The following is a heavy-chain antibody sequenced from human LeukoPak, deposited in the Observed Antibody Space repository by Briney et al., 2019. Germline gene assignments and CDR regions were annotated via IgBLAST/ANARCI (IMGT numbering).Heavy chain of an antibody. V-gene: IGHV6-1*01. CDR1: GDSVSSNSAA. CDR3: ARARYSSAWYASRAYFFDY. D-gene: IGHD6-19*01. J-gene: IGHJ4*02. Sequence: SRTLSLTCAISGDSVSSNSAAWNWIRQSPSRGLEWLGKTYYRSKWYNDYAVSVKSRMTINPDTSKNQFSLQLNSVTPEDTAVYYCARARYSSAWYASRAYFFDYWGQGTLVTVSS. CDR2: TYYRSKWYN.